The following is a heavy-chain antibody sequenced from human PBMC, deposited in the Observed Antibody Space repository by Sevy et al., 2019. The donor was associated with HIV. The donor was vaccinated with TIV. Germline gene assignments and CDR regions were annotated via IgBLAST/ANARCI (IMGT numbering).Heavy chain of an antibody. D-gene: IGHD6-19*01. CDR1: GGSISSSSYY. V-gene: IGHV4-39*01. Sequence: SETLSLTCTVSGGSISSSSYYWGWIRQPPGKGLEWIGSIYYSGSTYYNPSLKSRVTISVDTSKNQFSLKLSSVTADTAVYYCARVGDGNSSGWYADDAFDIWGQGTMVTVSS. CDR2: IYYSGST. J-gene: IGHJ3*02. CDR3: ARVGDGNSSGWYADDAFDI.